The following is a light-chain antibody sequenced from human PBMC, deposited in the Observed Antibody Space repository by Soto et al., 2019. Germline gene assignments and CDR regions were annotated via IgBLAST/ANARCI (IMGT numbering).Light chain of an antibody. CDR2: DVS. CDR3: CSYAGSTYV. CDR1: SSDVGGYNY. Sequence: QSGLTQPRPVSGSPGQSVTLSCTGTSSDVGGYNYVSWYQQHPGKVPKLMIYDVSKRPSGVPDRFSGSKSGNTASLPISGLQAEDEADYYCCSYAGSTYVFGTGTKVTVL. J-gene: IGLJ1*01. V-gene: IGLV2-11*01.